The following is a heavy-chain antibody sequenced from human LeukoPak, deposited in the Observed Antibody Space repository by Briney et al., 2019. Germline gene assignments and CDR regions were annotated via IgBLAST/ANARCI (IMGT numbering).Heavy chain of an antibody. J-gene: IGHJ5*02. CDR3: ARIRYCSSTSCYAGVHWFDP. Sequence: SETLSLTCTVSGGSISSYYWSWIRQPAAKGLEWIGRIYTSGSTNYNPSLKSRVTMSVDTSKNQFSLKLSSVTAADTAVYYCARIRYCSSTSCYAGVHWFDPWGQGTLVTVSS. CDR1: GGSISSYY. D-gene: IGHD2-2*01. V-gene: IGHV4-4*07. CDR2: IYTSGST.